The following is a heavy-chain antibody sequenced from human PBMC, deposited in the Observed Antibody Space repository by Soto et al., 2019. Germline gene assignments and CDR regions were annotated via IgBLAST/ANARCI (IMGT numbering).Heavy chain of an antibody. CDR2: ITGSGGST. CDR3: AQQRYCSTTRCYTPSFYYGIDA. V-gene: IGHV3-23*01. D-gene: IGHD2-2*02. CDR1: GFTSSNYA. J-gene: IGHJ6*02. Sequence: GGSLRLSCAVSGFTSSNYAMTWVRQAPGKGLEWVSGITGSGGSTYYADSVKGRFTISRDNSKNTLYLQLDSLRAEDTAVYYCAQQRYCSTTRCYTPSFYYGIDAWGQGTTVTVSS.